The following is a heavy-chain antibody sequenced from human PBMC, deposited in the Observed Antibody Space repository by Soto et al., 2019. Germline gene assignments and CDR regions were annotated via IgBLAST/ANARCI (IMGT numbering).Heavy chain of an antibody. J-gene: IGHJ4*02. CDR1: GGSISGNYNY. CDR3: ARVGRVRSSSPGVAH. Sequence: SETLSLTCTVSGGSISGNYNYWGWIRQPPGKGLEWIGSISYSGTTNSNPSLKSRITISVDTSKNHFSLRLSSVTAIDTAVYYCARVGRVRSSSPGVAHWGQGILVTVSS. V-gene: IGHV4-39*02. D-gene: IGHD6-13*01. CDR2: ISYSGTT.